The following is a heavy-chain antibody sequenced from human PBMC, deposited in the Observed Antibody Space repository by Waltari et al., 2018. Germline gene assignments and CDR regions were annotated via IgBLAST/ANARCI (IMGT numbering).Heavy chain of an antibody. CDR3: AANFDF. V-gene: IGHV3-33*08. CDR1: GFNFRNYG. J-gene: IGHJ4*02. CDR2: IWYDGSNK. Sequence: QVQLVESGGGVVQPGRSLRLSCAASGFNFRNYGMHWVCQAPGKGLEWVAIIWYDGSNKYYADSVKGRFTISRDNSKNMLSLQMNSLRVEDTAMYYCAANFDFWGQGTLVTVSS.